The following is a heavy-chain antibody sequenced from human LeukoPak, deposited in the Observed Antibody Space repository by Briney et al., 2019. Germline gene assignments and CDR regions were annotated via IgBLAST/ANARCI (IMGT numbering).Heavy chain of an antibody. V-gene: IGHV3-30-3*01. CDR3: ARWGPDKRFDY. J-gene: IGHJ4*02. Sequence: PGRSLRLSCAASGFTFSSYAMHWVRQAPGKGLEWVAVISYDGSNKYYADSVKGRFTISRDNSKNTLYLQMNSLRVEDTAVYYCARWGPDKRFDYWGQGALLTVSS. CDR1: GFTFSSYA. D-gene: IGHD3-16*01. CDR2: ISYDGSNK.